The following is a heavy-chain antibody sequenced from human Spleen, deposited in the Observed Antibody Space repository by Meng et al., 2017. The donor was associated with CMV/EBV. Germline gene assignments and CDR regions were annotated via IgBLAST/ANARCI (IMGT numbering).Heavy chain of an antibody. Sequence: VQLVESGGGLVQPGGSLRLSCATSGFTFSSYPMHWVRQAPGKGLVWVSRISHDAKIIIYADSVKGRFTISRDNAKNTLFLQMNSLRAEDTAVYYCVRDDITNGLDYWGQGTLVTVSS. CDR2: ISHDAKII. D-gene: IGHD1-14*01. CDR1: GFTFSSYP. J-gene: IGHJ4*02. CDR3: VRDDITNGLDY. V-gene: IGHV3-74*01.